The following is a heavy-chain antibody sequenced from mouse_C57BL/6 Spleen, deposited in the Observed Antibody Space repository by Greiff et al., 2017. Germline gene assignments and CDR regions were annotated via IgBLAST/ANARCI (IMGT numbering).Heavy chain of an antibody. CDR3: ARGVYSNYVDY. CDR1: GYTFTSYW. J-gene: IGHJ2*01. Sequence: VQLQQSGAELVKPGASVKLSCKASGYTFTSYWMHWVKQRPGQGLEWIGMIHPNSGSTNYNEKFKSKATLTVDKSTSTAYMQLSSLTSEDSAVYYCARGVYSNYVDYWGQGTTLTVSS. CDR2: IHPNSGST. V-gene: IGHV1-64*01. D-gene: IGHD2-5*01.